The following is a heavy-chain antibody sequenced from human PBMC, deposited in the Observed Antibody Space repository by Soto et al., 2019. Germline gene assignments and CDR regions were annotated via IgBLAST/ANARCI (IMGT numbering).Heavy chain of an antibody. CDR1: GYSFISYY. CDR2: IDPDTGST. V-gene: IGHV1-46*03. CDR3: ASGSSSAQPAFDY. J-gene: IGHJ4*02. Sequence: ASVKVSCKASGYSFISYYLHWVRQAPGQGLEWMGLIDPDTGSTNYAQKFQGRITMTRDTSTSTVYLQMNSLKTEDTAVYSCASGSSSAQPAFDYWRQGTLVSVSS. D-gene: IGHD6-6*01.